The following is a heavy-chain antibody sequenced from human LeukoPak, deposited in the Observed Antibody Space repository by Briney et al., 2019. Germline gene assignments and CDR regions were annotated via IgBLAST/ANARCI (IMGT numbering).Heavy chain of an antibody. J-gene: IGHJ4*02. D-gene: IGHD3-10*01. Sequence: SETLSLTCTVSGGSISSSSYYWGWIRQPPGKGLEWIGYIYYTGSTNYNPSLKRRVTISIDTSKNQFSLKLTSVTTADTAVYYCARGIDYGDYWGQGTLVTVSS. V-gene: IGHV4-61*05. CDR3: ARGIDYGDY. CDR1: GGSISSSSYY. CDR2: IYYTGST.